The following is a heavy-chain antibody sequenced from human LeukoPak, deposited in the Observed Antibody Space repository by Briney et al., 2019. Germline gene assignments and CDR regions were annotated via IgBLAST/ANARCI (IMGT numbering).Heavy chain of an antibody. V-gene: IGHV4-59*01. CDR2: IYYTGAT. CDR3: ARAGYSYGTGYYFDY. J-gene: IGHJ4*02. CDR1: RGSISHYY. Sequence: PSETLSLTCTVSRGSISHYYWSWIRLPPGKGLEWIGYIYYTGATYYNPSLKSRVTISLDTSKNQFSLKLSSVTAADAAVYYCARAGYSYGTGYYFDYWGQGALVTVSS. D-gene: IGHD5-18*01.